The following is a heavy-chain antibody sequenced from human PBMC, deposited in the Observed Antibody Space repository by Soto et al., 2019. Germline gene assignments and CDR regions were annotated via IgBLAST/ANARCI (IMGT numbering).Heavy chain of an antibody. CDR1: GFTFSSYA. D-gene: IGHD3-3*01. V-gene: IGHV3-23*01. CDR3: AKVSRPRRFLEWLLSDFDY. J-gene: IGHJ4*02. Sequence: PGGSLRLSCAASGFTFSSYAMSWVRQAPGKGLEWVSAISGSGGSTYYADSVKGRFTISRDNSKNPLYLQMNSLRAEDTAVYYCAKVSRPRRFLEWLLSDFDYWGQGTLVTVSS. CDR2: ISGSGGST.